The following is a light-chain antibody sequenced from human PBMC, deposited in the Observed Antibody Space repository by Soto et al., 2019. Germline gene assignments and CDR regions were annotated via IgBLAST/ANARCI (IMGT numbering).Light chain of an antibody. V-gene: IGLV2-14*01. CDR2: EVT. J-gene: IGLJ2*01. CDR1: SSDVGGYNY. Sequence: QCALTQPASVSESPGQSSTISCTGTSSDVGGYNYVSWYQQYPGKAPKLILYEVTNRPSGGSNRFSGYKSGNTASLTISRCRAEDGGDYYCSSYTNMRTVVFGGGTKLTVL. CDR3: SSYTNMRTVV.